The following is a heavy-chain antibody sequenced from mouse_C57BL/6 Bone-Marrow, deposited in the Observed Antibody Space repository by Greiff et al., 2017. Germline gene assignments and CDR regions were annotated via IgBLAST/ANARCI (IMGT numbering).Heavy chain of an antibody. Sequence: DVMLVESGGGLVKPGGSLKLSCAASGFTFSSYTMSWVRQTPEKRLQWVAAISGGGGNTYYPDSVKGRFTISRDNDKNILYLQMSSLRSEDTALYYCSRQVTTVLATKYFDVWGTATTVPVS. V-gene: IGHV5-9*01. CDR3: SRQVTTVLATKYFDV. D-gene: IGHD1-1*01. CDR1: GFTFSSYT. CDR2: ISGGGGNT. J-gene: IGHJ1*03.